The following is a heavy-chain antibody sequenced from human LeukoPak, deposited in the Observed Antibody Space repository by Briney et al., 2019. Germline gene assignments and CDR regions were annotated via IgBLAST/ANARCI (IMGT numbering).Heavy chain of an antibody. V-gene: IGHV3-9*03. J-gene: IGHJ2*01. CDR1: GFTFDDYA. D-gene: IGHD3-3*01. CDR3: AKDTQSNYDFWSGHGYFDL. CDR2: ISWNSGSI. Sequence: GGSLRLSCAASGFTFDDYAMHWVRQAPGKGLEWVSGISWNSGSIGYADSVKGRFTISRDNAKNSLYLQMNSLRAEDMAFYYCAKDTQSNYDFWSGHGYFDLWGRGTLVTVSS.